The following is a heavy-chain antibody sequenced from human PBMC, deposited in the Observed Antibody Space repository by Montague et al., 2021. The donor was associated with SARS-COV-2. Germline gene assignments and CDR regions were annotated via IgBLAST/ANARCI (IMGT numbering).Heavy chain of an antibody. V-gene: IGHV4-4*07. CDR1: GGSITSCY. CDR2: IYTSGST. D-gene: IGHD3-3*01. Sequence: SETLSLTCTVSGGSITSCYWSWIRQPAGKGLECIGLIYTSGSTNXNPSLKSRVTMSVDTSKNQFSLKLSSVTAADTAVYYCARQKMGSVTIFGVVMHDRWFDPWGQGTLVTVSS. J-gene: IGHJ5*02. CDR3: ARQKMGSVTIFGVVMHDRWFDP.